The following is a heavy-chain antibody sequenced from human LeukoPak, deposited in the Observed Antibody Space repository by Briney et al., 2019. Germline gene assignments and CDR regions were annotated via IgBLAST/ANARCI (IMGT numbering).Heavy chain of an antibody. V-gene: IGHV4-4*07. CDR3: ARVSGGANYFFDY. J-gene: IGHJ4*02. Sequence: SETLSLTCTVSGGSISNYSWSWIRQPAGKGLEWIGRVYTSGGTNYNPSLKSRVSMSIHTSKNQLSLKLSSVTAAGTALYYCARVSGGANYFFDYRGQGTLVTVSS. CDR1: GGSISNYS. CDR2: VYTSGGT. D-gene: IGHD3-16*01.